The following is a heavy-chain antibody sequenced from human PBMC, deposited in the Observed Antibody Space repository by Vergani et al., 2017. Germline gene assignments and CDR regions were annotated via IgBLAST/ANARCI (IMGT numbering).Heavy chain of an antibody. CDR1: GGSISSSSYY. CDR2: IYYSGST. CDR3: ARQGVGPVTTRWFDP. J-gene: IGHJ5*02. Sequence: QLQLQESGPGLVKPSETLSLTCTVSGGSISSSSYYWGWIRQPPGKGLEWIGSIYYSGSTYYNPSLKSRVTISVDTSKNQFSLKLSSVTAAGTAVYYCARQGVGPVTTRWFDPWGQGTLVTVSS. D-gene: IGHD4-17*01. V-gene: IGHV4-39*01.